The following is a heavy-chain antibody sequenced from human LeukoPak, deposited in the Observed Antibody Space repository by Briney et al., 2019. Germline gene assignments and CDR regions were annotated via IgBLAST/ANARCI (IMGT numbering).Heavy chain of an antibody. CDR2: INPDNGNT. D-gene: IGHD3-10*01. J-gene: IGHJ4*02. CDR3: ARDRGGSGDFDY. Sequence: ASVTVSCKASGYPFISYVIHWVRQAPGQRLEWMGWINPDNGNTQYSQKFLGRVTITRDTSASTAYMELSSLRSEDTAVYYCARDRGGSGDFDYWGQGTLVTVSS. CDR1: GYPFISYV. V-gene: IGHV1-3*01.